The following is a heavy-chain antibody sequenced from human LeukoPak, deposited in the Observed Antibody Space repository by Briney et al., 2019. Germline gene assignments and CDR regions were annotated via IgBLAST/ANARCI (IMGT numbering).Heavy chain of an antibody. V-gene: IGHV4-61*02. Sequence: TLSLTCTVSGGSISSGSYYWSWIRQPAGKGLEWIGRIYYSGSTYYNPSLKSRVTISVDTSKNQFSLKLSSVTAADTAVYYCARGYDTDAFDIWGQGTMVTVSS. CDR1: GGSISSGSYY. CDR3: ARGYDTDAFDI. J-gene: IGHJ3*02. CDR2: IYYSGST. D-gene: IGHD5-12*01.